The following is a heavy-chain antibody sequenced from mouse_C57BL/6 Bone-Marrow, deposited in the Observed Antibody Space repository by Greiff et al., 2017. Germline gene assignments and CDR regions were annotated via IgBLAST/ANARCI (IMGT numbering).Heavy chain of an antibody. J-gene: IGHJ1*03. Sequence: QVQLKQSGPGLVQPSQSLSITCTVSGFSLTSYGVHWVRPSPGKGLVWLGVIWSGGSTDYNAAFISRLSISKDNSKSQVFFKRNSLQADDTAIYYCARWVITTRGWYFDVWGTGTTVTVAS. CDR3: ARWVITTRGWYFDV. V-gene: IGHV2-2*01. D-gene: IGHD2-4*01. CDR1: GFSLTSYG. CDR2: IWSGGST.